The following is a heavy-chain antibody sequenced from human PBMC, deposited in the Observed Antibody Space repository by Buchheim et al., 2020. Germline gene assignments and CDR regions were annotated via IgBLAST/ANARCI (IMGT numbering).Heavy chain of an antibody. V-gene: IGHV3-30*18. J-gene: IGHJ6*02. D-gene: IGHD6-19*01. CDR1: GFTFSSYG. Sequence: QVQLVESGGGVVQPGRSLRLSCAASGFTFSSYGMHWVRQAPGKGLEWVAVISYDGSNKYYADSVKGRFTIPRDNSKNTLYLQMNSLRAEDTAVYYCAKDHWVGYSSGWYGMDVWGQGTT. CDR3: AKDHWVGYSSGWYGMDV. CDR2: ISYDGSNK.